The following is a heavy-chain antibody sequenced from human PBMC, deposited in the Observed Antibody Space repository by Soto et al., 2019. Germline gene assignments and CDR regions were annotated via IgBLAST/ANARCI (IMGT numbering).Heavy chain of an antibody. CDR3: VSQRTSVLTQAYFDY. Sequence: SETLSLTCTVSGGSVSNSNYYWGWIRQSPGKGLEWIGSVYYRGRSYSKSSAKSRVTISVDTSKNQFSLNLNSVTASDTAVYFCVSQRTSVLTQAYFDYWGPGALVTVSS. CDR2: VYYRGRS. CDR1: GGSVSNSNYY. J-gene: IGHJ4*02. D-gene: IGHD2-8*01. V-gene: IGHV4-39*01.